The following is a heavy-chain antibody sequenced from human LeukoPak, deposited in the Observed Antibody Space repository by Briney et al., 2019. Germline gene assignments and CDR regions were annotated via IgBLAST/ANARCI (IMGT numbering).Heavy chain of an antibody. J-gene: IGHJ6*04. D-gene: IGHD3-10*02. CDR3: AELGITMIGGV. V-gene: IGHV3-48*03. Sequence: PGGSLRFSCAASGFTFSSYEMNWVRQAPGKGLEWVSYISSSGSTIYYADSVKGRFTISRDNAKNSLYLQMNGLRAEDTAVYYCAELGITMIGGVWGKGTTVTISS. CDR1: GFTFSSYE. CDR2: ISSSGSTI.